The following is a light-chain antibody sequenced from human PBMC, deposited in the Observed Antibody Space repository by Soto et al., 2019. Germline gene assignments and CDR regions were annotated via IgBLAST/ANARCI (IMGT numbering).Light chain of an antibody. CDR2: KAS. V-gene: IGKV1-5*03. CDR1: QTISSW. Sequence: DIQMPQSPSTLSASVGDRVTITCRASQTISSWLAWYQQKPGKAPKLLIYKASNLEGGVPSRFSRSRSGTEFNITLSSLQPDDFATYYCQQYNTYPLTFGGGTTVEIK. J-gene: IGKJ4*01. CDR3: QQYNTYPLT.